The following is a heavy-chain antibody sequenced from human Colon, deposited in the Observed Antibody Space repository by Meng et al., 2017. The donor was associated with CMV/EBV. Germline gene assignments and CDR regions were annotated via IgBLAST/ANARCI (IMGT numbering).Heavy chain of an antibody. Sequence: GESLKISYAASGFTLGSYWMSWVRQAPGAGLEWVANIWHDGSEKFYVDSVKGRFIISRDNAKNTVYLHMDNLRAEDTAVYYCARVPYHYDTENYYHYGLDVWGQGTTVTVSS. CDR3: ARVPYHYDTENYYHYGLDV. D-gene: IGHD3-16*01. J-gene: IGHJ6*02. V-gene: IGHV3-7*01. CDR2: IWHDGSEK. CDR1: GFTLGSYW.